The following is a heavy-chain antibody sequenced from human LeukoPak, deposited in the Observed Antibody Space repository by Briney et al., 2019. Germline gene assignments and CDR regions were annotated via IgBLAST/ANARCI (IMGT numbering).Heavy chain of an antibody. CDR1: GFTFDSYS. J-gene: IGHJ4*02. Sequence: GGSLRLSCAASGFTFDSYSMSWVRQAPGKGLEWVSYITSSSSTIYYPDSVKGRFTISRDNAKNSLYLQMNSLRAEDTAVYYCARPLRESGYFYFDYWGQGTLVTVSS. CDR3: ARPLRESGYFYFDY. CDR2: ITSSSSTI. V-gene: IGHV3-48*04. D-gene: IGHD3-3*01.